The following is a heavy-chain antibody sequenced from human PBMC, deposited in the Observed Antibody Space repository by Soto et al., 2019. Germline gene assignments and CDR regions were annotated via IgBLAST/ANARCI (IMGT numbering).Heavy chain of an antibody. CDR1: GYTKSNIA. D-gene: IGHD3-10*01. Sequence: TSVKLSCEDSGYTKSNIAMHWVRQAPGKRLEWMGWINPGNGNTKYSQTFQGRVTITRDTSASTAYMELSSLRSEDTAVYYCARAVARGVKTIYYYYGMDVWGQGTTVTVSS. J-gene: IGHJ6*02. CDR2: INPGNGNT. CDR3: ARAVARGVKTIYYYYGMDV. V-gene: IGHV1-3*01.